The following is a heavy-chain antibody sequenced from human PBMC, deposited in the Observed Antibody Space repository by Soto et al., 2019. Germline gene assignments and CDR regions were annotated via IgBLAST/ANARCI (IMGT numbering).Heavy chain of an antibody. CDR3: ARGRYGDY. CDR1: GYGFTTYG. J-gene: IGHJ4*02. V-gene: IGHV1-18*01. Sequence: QVHLVQSGAEVKKPGASVKVSCKGSGYGFTTYGITWVRQAPGQELEWMAWISAHNGNTNYAQKLQGRVTVTRDTPTSTAYMELRSLRSDDTAVYYCARGRYGDYWGQGALVTVPP. D-gene: IGHD1-1*01. CDR2: ISAHNGNT.